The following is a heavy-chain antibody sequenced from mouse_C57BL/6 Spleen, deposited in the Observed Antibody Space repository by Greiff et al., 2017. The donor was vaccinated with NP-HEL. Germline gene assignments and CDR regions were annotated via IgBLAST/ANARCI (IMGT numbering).Heavy chain of an antibody. CDR2: IRNKANGYTT. CDR1: GFTFTDYY. Sequence: EVKLVESGGGLVQPGGSPSLSCAASGFTFTDYYMSWVRQPPGKALEWLGFIRNKANGYTTEYSASVKGRFTISRDNSQSILYLQMNALRAEDSATYYCASPYAMDYWGQGTSVTVSS. V-gene: IGHV7-3*01. CDR3: ASPYAMDY. J-gene: IGHJ4*01.